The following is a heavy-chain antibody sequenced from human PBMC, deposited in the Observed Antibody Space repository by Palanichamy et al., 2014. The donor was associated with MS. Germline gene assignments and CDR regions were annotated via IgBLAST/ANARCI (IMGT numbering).Heavy chain of an antibody. D-gene: IGHD1-7*01. Sequence: EVQLVESGGGLVQPGGSLRLSCAASGFTFSSYSMNWVRQAPGKGLEWVSYISSSSSTIYYADSVKGRFTISRDDAKNSPYLQMNSLRAEDTAVYYCASPTGTTGYWGQGTLVTVSS. J-gene: IGHJ4*02. V-gene: IGHV3-48*01. CDR2: ISSSSSTI. CDR1: GFTFSSYS. CDR3: ASPTGTTGY.